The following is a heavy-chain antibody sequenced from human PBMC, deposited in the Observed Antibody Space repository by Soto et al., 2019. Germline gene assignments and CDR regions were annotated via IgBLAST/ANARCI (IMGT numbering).Heavy chain of an antibody. CDR2: ISGSGGST. CDR1: GFTFSSYA. CDR3: AKDPYYDFWASHFDY. V-gene: IGHV3-23*01. D-gene: IGHD3-3*01. Sequence: PGGSLRLSCAASGFTFSSYAMSWVRQAPGKGLEWVSAISGSGGSTYYADSVKGRFTISRDNSKNTLYLQMNSLRAEDTAVYYCAKDPYYDFWASHFDYWGQGTLVTVSS. J-gene: IGHJ4*02.